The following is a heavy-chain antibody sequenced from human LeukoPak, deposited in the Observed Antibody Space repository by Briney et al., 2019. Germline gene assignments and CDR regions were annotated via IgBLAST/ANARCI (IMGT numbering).Heavy chain of an antibody. CDR2: IYHSGST. V-gene: IGHV4-30-2*05. CDR3: ATEVVTGMYWYFDL. D-gene: IGHD4-23*01. Sequence: SETLSLTCSVSGGSISSDGYYWSWIRQPPGKGLEWIGYIYHSGSTYYNPSLKSRVTISVDTSNHQFSLKLSSVTAADTAVYYCATEVVTGMYWYFDLWGRGTLVTVSS. J-gene: IGHJ2*01. CDR1: GGSISSDGYY.